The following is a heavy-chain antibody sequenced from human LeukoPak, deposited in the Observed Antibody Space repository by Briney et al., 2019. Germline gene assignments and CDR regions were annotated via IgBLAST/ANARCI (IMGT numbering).Heavy chain of an antibody. J-gene: IGHJ4*02. CDR3: AGPHHYTSWSFDY. V-gene: IGHV5-51*01. D-gene: IGHD2-2*01. CDR2: IYPGDSDT. Sequence: GESLKIPCKGSGYSFTNYWIGWVRQMPGKGLEWMGIIYPGDSDTRYSPSFQGQVTISADKSISTAYLQWSSLRASDTAMYYCAGPHHYTSWSFDYWGQGTLVTVSS. CDR1: GYSFTNYW.